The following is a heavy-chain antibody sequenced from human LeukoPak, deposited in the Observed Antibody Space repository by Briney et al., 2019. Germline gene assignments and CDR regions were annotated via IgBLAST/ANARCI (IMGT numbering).Heavy chain of an antibody. J-gene: IGHJ4*02. CDR1: GYTFTGYY. D-gene: IGHD6-13*01. CDR2: INPNNGDT. CDR3: ARGRKMAAAGTESPALFDY. Sequence: ASVKVSCKASGYTFTGYYMHWVRQAPGQGLEWTGWINPNNGDTSYAQKFQGRVTMTRDTSISTAYMELSSLTSDDSAAYYCARGRKMAAAGTESPALFDYWGQGTLVAVSS. V-gene: IGHV1-2*02.